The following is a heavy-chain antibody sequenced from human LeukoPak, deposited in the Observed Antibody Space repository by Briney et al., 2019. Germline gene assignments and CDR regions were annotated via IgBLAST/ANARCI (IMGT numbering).Heavy chain of an antibody. J-gene: IGHJ4*02. CDR2: NYYSGST. V-gene: IGHV4-31*03. CDR1: GGSISSGGYY. D-gene: IGHD4-23*01. Sequence: SQTLSLTCTVSGGSISSGGYYWSWIRQHPGKGLEWIGYNYYSGSTYYNPSLKSRVTISVDTSKNQFSLKLSSVTAADTAVYYCAREKLIHGGNRNYFDYWGQGALVTVSS. CDR3: AREKLIHGGNRNYFDY.